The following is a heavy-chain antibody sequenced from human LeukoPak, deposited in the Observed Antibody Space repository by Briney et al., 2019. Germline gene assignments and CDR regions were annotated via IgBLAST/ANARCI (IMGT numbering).Heavy chain of an antibody. J-gene: IGHJ4*02. CDR3: VREIGNSGNYD. V-gene: IGHV3-53*01. Sequence: GGSLRLSCAASGFTISSSYMSWVRQAPGKGLEWVSVIYRGESTYYTESVRGRFMISRDSSKNTLYLQINSLRAEDTAVYYCVREIGNSGNYDWGQGTLVTVSS. CDR2: IYRGEST. D-gene: IGHD1-26*01. CDR1: GFTISSSY.